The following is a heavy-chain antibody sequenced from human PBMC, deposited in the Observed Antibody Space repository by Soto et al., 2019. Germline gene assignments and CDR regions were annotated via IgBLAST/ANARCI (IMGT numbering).Heavy chain of an antibody. J-gene: IGHJ6*03. D-gene: IGHD2-2*01. Sequence: SETLSLTCAVYGGSFSGYYWSWIRQPPGKGLEWIGEINHSGSTNYNPSLKSRVTISVDTSKNQFSLRLSSVTAADTAVYYFARERLYCSSTSCYRYYYYYMDVWGKGTTVTVSS. V-gene: IGHV4-34*01. CDR2: INHSGST. CDR1: GGSFSGYY. CDR3: ARERLYCSSTSCYRYYYYYMDV.